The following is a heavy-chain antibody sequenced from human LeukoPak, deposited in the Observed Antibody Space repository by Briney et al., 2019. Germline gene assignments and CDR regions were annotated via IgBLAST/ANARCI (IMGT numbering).Heavy chain of an antibody. CDR3: AWGGFHWLAR. CDR2: IESKAAGGTL. V-gene: IGHV3-15*04. Sequence: GGSLRLSCAASGLKFSDAWMTWVRQAPGKGLEWVGRIESKAAGGTLHYAAPVKGRFTISRDDSKDTVYLQMNSLKSEDTAVYYCAWGGFHWLARWGQGTLVIVSS. J-gene: IGHJ5*02. D-gene: IGHD3-3*01. CDR1: GLKFSDAW.